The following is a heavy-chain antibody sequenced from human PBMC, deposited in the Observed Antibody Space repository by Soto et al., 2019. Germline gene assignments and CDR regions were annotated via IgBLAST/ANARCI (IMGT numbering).Heavy chain of an antibody. J-gene: IGHJ5*02. CDR1: GGSITSDGHS. CDR3: VRGDRAYNSYDP. Sequence: QLQLQESGSGLVKPSQTLSLTCAVSGGSITSDGHSWNWIRQPPGKGLEWIGYIFHSGGTYYNPSLKSRVTLSVDRSKNQPSLNLASVTDADTAVYYCVRGDRAYNSYDPWGQGTLVTVSS. CDR2: IFHSGGT. V-gene: IGHV4-30-2*01.